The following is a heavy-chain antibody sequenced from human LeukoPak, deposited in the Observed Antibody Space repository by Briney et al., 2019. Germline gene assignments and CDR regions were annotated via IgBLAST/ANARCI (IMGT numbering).Heavy chain of an antibody. V-gene: IGHV3-49*04. CDR3: TRALERYSSGWYLGSVYYYYYMDV. CDR1: GFTFGDYA. CDR2: IRSKAYGGTT. D-gene: IGHD6-19*01. Sequence: GGSLRLSCTASGFTFGDYAMSWVRQAPGKGLEWVGFIRSKAYGGTTEYAASVKGRFTISRDDSKSIAYLRMNSLKTEDTAVYYCTRALERYSSGWYLGSVYYYYYMDVWGKGTTVTISS. J-gene: IGHJ6*03.